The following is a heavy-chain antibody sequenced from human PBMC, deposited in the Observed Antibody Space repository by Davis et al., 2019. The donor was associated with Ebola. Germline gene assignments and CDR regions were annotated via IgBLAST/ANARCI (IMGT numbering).Heavy chain of an antibody. CDR3: ARGRVYYYDSSGYFSFGYGENAFDI. J-gene: IGHJ3*02. CDR2: MNPNSGNT. D-gene: IGHD3-22*01. V-gene: IGHV1-8*01. Sequence: AASVKVSCKASGYTFTSYDINWVRQATGQGLEWMGWMNPNSGNTGYAQKFQGRVTMTRNTSISTAYMELSSLRSEDTAVYYCARGRVYYYDSSGYFSFGYGENAFDIWGQGTMVTVSS. CDR1: GYTFTSYD.